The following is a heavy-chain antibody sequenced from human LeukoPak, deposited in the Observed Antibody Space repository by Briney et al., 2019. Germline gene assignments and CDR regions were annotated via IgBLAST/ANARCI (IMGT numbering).Heavy chain of an antibody. Sequence: PGGSLRLSCAASGFTFSSYAMHWVRQAPGKGLEWVAVISYDGSNKYYADSVKGRFTISRDNSKNTLYLQMNSLRAEDTAVYYCARDPYYYDSSGYPDYWGQGTLVTVSS. CDR1: GFTFSSYA. CDR3: ARDPYYYDSSGYPDY. J-gene: IGHJ4*02. CDR2: ISYDGSNK. V-gene: IGHV3-30-3*01. D-gene: IGHD3-22*01.